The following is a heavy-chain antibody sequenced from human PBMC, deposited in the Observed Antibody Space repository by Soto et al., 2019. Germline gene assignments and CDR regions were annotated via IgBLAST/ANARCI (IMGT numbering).Heavy chain of an antibody. CDR1: GYTFTSYA. Sequence: ASVKVSCKASGYTFTSYAMHWVRQAPGQRLEWMGWINAGNGNTKYSQKFQGRVTITRDTSASTAYMELSSLRSEDTAVYYCAIDGIPVVVAATHGSSWFDPWGQGTLVTVSS. J-gene: IGHJ5*02. D-gene: IGHD2-15*01. CDR2: INAGNGNT. V-gene: IGHV1-3*01. CDR3: AIDGIPVVVAATHGSSWFDP.